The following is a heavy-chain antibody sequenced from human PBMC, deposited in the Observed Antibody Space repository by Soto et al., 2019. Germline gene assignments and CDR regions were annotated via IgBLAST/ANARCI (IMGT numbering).Heavy chain of an antibody. Sequence: QLQLQESGPGLVKPSETLSLTCTVSGDSISSPGYYWGWIRQPPGKGLEWIGSFYHSGDTYYTLYLKSRVTISVDSSKDQVSLKLRLGTASDTAVYYCARRADILAGVDAFTIWGQGTMVNVSS. CDR2: FYHSGDT. CDR1: GDSISSPGYY. V-gene: IGHV4-39*01. CDR3: ARRADILAGVDAFTI. J-gene: IGHJ3*02. D-gene: IGHD3-9*01.